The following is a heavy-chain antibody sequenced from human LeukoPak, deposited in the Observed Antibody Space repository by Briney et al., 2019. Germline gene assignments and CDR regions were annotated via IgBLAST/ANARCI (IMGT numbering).Heavy chain of an antibody. J-gene: IGHJ5*02. V-gene: IGHV4-4*09. CDR1: GGSISTFH. Sequence: SETLSITCSVSGGSISTFHWHWIRQPRGKGLEWVGYIFSSDITNYNPSLRSRVTISVDTSKNQFSLKLRSVTAADTAVYFCARSDGIVGEEAWFDPWGQGTLVTVSS. CDR3: ARSDGIVGEEAWFDP. D-gene: IGHD1-26*01. CDR2: IFSSDIT.